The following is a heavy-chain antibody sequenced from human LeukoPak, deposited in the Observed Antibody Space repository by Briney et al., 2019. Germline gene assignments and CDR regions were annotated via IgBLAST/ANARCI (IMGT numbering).Heavy chain of an antibody. CDR3: AKGNWNDD. J-gene: IGHJ5*02. V-gene: IGHV3-23*01. CDR1: GFTFSDSA. Sequence: GGSLRLSCAASGFTFSDSAMTWVRQAPGRGLEWVSGISRSGDRTYTADSVKGRFTISRDNSKNTLYLQMNSLRAEDTAVYCCAKGNWNDDWGQGTPVTVSS. CDR2: ISRSGDRT.